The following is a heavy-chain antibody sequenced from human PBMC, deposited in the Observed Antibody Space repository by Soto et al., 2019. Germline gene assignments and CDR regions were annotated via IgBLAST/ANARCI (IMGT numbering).Heavy chain of an antibody. J-gene: IGHJ6*03. D-gene: IGHD1-1*01. CDR3: ASSSVQLERRYYYMDV. Sequence: SETLSLTCAVYGGSFSGYYWSWIRQPPGKGLEWIGEINHSGSTNYNPSLKSRVTISVDTSKNQFSLKLSSVTAAETAVYYCASSSVQLERRYYYMDVWGKGTTVTVSS. CDR2: INHSGST. CDR1: GGSFSGYY. V-gene: IGHV4-34*01.